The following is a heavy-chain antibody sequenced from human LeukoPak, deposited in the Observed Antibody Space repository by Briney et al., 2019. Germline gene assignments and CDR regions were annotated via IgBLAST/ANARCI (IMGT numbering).Heavy chain of an antibody. CDR2: IYYSGSI. CDR1: GGSISSYY. D-gene: IGHD1-1*01. CDR3: ARHLSGYGTFDY. Sequence: SETLSLTCSVSGGSISSYYWSWIRQPPGKGLEWIGYIYYSGSINYNPSLKSRVTISLDASKNQFSLKLSSVTAAVTAFYYCARHLSGYGTFDYWGQGTLVTVSS. J-gene: IGHJ4*02. V-gene: IGHV4-59*08.